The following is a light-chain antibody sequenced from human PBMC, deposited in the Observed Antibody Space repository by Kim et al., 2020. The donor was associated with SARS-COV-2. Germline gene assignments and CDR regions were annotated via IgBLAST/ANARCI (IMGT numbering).Light chain of an antibody. CDR3: QAWDSSTHNYV. CDR2: QDN. V-gene: IGLV3-1*01. Sequence: PGQTGRSTWSGNNLGDKSVSWYQQKPGQCPVVVIYQDNQRPSGSPERFSGSNSGNTATLTISGTQAMDEADYYCQAWDSSTHNYVFGAGTKVTVL. CDR1: NLGDKS. J-gene: IGLJ1*01.